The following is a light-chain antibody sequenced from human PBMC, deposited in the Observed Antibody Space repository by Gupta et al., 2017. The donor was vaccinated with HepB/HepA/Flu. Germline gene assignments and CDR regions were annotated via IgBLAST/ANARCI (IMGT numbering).Light chain of an antibody. J-gene: IGLJ2*01. CDR3: QAWDSSIVV. CDR1: KLGDKY. CDR2: QDS. V-gene: IGLV3-1*01. Sequence: YELTQPPSGSVSPGQTASITCSGDKLGDKYACWYQQKPGQSPGLVIYQDSKRPSGIPERFSGSNSGNTATLTISGTQAVDEADYYCQAWDSSIVVFGGGTKLTV.